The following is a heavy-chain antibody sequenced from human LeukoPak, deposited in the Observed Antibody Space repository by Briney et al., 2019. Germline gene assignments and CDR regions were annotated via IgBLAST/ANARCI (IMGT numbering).Heavy chain of an antibody. CDR2: INASGGST. V-gene: IGHV1-46*01. D-gene: IGHD6-19*01. Sequence: ASVKVSCKASGYTFTSYYMHWVRQAPGQGLEWMGIINASGGSTSYAQKFQGRVTMTRDMSTSTVYMELSSLRSEDTAVYYCARDRARPNSSGWTQELHYFDYWGQGTLVTVSS. CDR1: GYTFTSYY. CDR3: ARDRARPNSSGWTQELHYFDY. J-gene: IGHJ4*02.